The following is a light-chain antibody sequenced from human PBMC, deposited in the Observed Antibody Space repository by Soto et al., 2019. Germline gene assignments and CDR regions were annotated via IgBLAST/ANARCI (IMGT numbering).Light chain of an antibody. CDR2: AAS. V-gene: IGKV3-15*01. CDR3: QHYNGWPTYT. J-gene: IGKJ2*01. CDR1: QSISSN. Sequence: EIVMTQSPATLSVSPGERATLSCRASQSISSNLAWYQQKPGQAPRLLIYAASTRATGIPARFSGSGSGTAFTLTISSLQSEDFAVYYCQHYNGWPTYTFGQGTKLEI.